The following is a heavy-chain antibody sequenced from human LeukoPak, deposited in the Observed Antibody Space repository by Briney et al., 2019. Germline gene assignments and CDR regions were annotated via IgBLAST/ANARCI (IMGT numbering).Heavy chain of an antibody. CDR3: ARHERSVAVAGSFDF. CDR1: GGSISTTSFY. Sequence: SEILSLTCTVSGGSISTTSFYWAWLRQPPGKGLEWIGSIYFSGTTHYNPSLKSRVTISVDTSKNNFSLKLTSLTVADTAVYYCARHERSVAVAGSFDFWGQGTLVTVSS. D-gene: IGHD6-19*01. J-gene: IGHJ4*02. CDR2: IYFSGTT. V-gene: IGHV4-39*01.